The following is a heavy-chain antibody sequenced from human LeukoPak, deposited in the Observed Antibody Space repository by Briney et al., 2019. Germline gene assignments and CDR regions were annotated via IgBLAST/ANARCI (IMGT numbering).Heavy chain of an antibody. CDR1: GGSISSYY. CDR3: ARDFWGYYGSGSYNWFDP. Sequence: SQTLCLTCTVSGGSISSYYWSWPRQPAGKGLEWLGRIYTSGSTTYNPSLKSRVTMSVDTSKNQFSLKLSSVTAADTAVYYCARDFWGYYGSGSYNWFDPWGQGTLVTVSS. CDR2: IYTSGST. V-gene: IGHV4-4*07. D-gene: IGHD3-10*01. J-gene: IGHJ5*02.